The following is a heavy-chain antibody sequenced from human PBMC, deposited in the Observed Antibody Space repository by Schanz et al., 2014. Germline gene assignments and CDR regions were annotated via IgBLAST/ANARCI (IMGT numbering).Heavy chain of an antibody. CDR3: AKSQGSSFDA. Sequence: EVHLLESGGGLVEPGGSLQLSCATSGFSLDIFAVSWVRQAPGKGLEWVSSFNDGGVNKYYADSVKGRFTISSDNSKSTLYLQMSSLRAEDTAVYYCAKSQGSSFDAWGQGTLVTVSS. J-gene: IGHJ4*02. CDR2: FNDGGVNK. CDR1: GFSLDIFA. V-gene: IGHV3-23*01. D-gene: IGHD6-13*01.